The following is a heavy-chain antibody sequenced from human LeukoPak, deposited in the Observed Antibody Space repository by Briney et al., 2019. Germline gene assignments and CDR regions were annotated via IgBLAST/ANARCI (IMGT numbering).Heavy chain of an antibody. CDR2: ISGSGDNT. CDR3: ARVPSLDAFDI. V-gene: IGHV3-23*01. CDR1: GFTFSSYA. Sequence: GGTLRLSCAASGFTFSSYAMNWVRQAPGKGLEWVSAISGSGDNTYYADSVKGRFTISRDNSKNTLYLQMNSLRAEDTAVYYCARVPSLDAFDIWGQGTMVTVSS. J-gene: IGHJ3*02.